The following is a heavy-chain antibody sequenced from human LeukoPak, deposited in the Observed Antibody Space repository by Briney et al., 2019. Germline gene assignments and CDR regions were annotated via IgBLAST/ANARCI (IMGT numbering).Heavy chain of an antibody. Sequence: WMGWISAYNGNTNYAQKLQGRFTMTTDTSTSTAYMELRSLRSDDTAVYYCARGPPNWGYDYWGPGTLVTVSS. D-gene: IGHD7-27*01. V-gene: IGHV1-18*01. CDR2: ISAYNGNT. CDR3: ARGPPNWGYDY. J-gene: IGHJ4*02.